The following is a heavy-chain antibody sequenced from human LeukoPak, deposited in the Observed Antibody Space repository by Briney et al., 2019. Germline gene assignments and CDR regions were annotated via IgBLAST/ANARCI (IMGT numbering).Heavy chain of an antibody. V-gene: IGHV1-2*02. CDR2: VNPNSGGT. D-gene: IGHD4-11*01. CDR1: GYTFTGYY. J-gene: IGHJ5*02. Sequence: ASVKVSCKASGYTFTGYYMHWVRQAPGRGLEWMGWVNPNSGGTNYAQKFQGRVTMTRDTSISTAYMELSRLRSDDTAVYYCAREGSYTNWFDPWGQGTLVTVSS. CDR3: AREGSYTNWFDP.